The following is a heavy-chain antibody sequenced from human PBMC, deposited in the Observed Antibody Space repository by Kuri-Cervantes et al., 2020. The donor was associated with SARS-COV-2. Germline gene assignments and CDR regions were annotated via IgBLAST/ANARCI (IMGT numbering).Heavy chain of an antibody. CDR2: IKQDGSEK. J-gene: IGHJ4*02. CDR3: AKDGGRGRYFDWSPPPGGNYFDH. CDR1: GFTFSSYW. Sequence: GGSLRLSCAASGFTFSSYWMSWVRQAPGKGLEWVANIKQDGSEKYYVDSVKGRFTISRDNAKNTLYLQMNSLRAEDTAVYYCAKDGGRGRYFDWSPPPGGNYFDHWGQGTLVTVSS. V-gene: IGHV3-7*01. D-gene: IGHD3-9*01.